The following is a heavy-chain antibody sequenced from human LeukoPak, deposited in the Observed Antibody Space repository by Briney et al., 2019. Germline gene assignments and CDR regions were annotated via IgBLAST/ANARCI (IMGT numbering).Heavy chain of an antibody. CDR3: ARSVLQSFEIDY. J-gene: IGHJ4*02. Sequence: ASVKVSCKASGYTFTGYYMHWVRQAPGQGLEWMGWINPNSGGANYAQKFQGWVTMIRDTSISTAYMELSRLRSDDTAVYYCARSVLQSFEIDYWGQGTPVTVSS. V-gene: IGHV1-2*04. D-gene: IGHD3-9*01. CDR1: GYTFTGYY. CDR2: INPNSGGA.